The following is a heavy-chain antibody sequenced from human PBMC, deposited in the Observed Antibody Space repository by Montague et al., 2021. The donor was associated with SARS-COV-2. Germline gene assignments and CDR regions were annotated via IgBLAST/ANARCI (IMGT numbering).Heavy chain of an antibody. CDR1: GFTFSNAW. Sequence: SLSLSLSASGFTFSNAWMSWVRQAPGKGLEWVGRIKSKTDGGTTDYAAPVKGRFTISRDDSKNTLYLQMNSLKTEDTAVYYCTTVSSFITIFGVVITELYFDYWGQGTLVTVSS. V-gene: IGHV3-15*01. D-gene: IGHD3-3*01. J-gene: IGHJ4*02. CDR3: TTVSSFITIFGVVITELYFDY. CDR2: IKSKTDGGTT.